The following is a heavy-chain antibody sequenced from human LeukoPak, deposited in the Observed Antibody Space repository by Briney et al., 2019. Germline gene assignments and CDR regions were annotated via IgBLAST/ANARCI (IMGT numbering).Heavy chain of an antibody. D-gene: IGHD3-9*01. V-gene: IGHV3-23*01. Sequence: GGSLRLSCAASGFTFSSYAMSWVRQAPGKGLEWVSTITGRGTGTYYTDSVEGRFTISRDNSKNTLYLQMNSLRAEDTAVYYCARGLGYFDWLFLNWGQGTLLTVSS. CDR3: ARGLGYFDWLFLN. CDR1: GFTFSSYA. CDR2: ITGRGTGT. J-gene: IGHJ4*02.